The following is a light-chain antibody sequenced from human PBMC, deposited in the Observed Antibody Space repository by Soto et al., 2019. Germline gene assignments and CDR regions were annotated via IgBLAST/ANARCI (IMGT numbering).Light chain of an antibody. CDR1: QSVSSN. CDR3: QQYNNWPYT. V-gene: IGKV3-15*01. J-gene: IGKJ2*01. CDR2: GAS. Sequence: EIVMTQSPATLAVYLGKRAALSCRASQSVSSNFAWYQQKPGQAPRLLIYGASSRATGTPARFSGSGSGTEFTLTISSLQSEDFAVYYCQQYNNWPYTFGLGTKLEMK.